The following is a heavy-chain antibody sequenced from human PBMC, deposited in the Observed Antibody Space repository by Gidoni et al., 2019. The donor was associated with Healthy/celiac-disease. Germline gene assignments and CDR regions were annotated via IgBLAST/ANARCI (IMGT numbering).Heavy chain of an antibody. CDR3: ARNRDNWNEYYFDY. V-gene: IGHV4-59*01. CDR2: MYYGGST. Sequence: QVQLQESGPGLVKPSATLSLTCTVSGCSINNYYWSWIRQPPGKGLEWIGFMYYGGSTNYSPSLKSRVTMSIDASKSQFSLRLSSVSAADTAVYYCARNRDNWNEYYFDYWGQGARVTVSS. CDR1: GCSINNYY. J-gene: IGHJ4*02. D-gene: IGHD1-20*01.